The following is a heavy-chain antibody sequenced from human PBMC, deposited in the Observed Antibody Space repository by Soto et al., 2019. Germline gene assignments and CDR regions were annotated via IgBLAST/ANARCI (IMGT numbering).Heavy chain of an antibody. CDR1: GFTFSSYG. V-gene: IGHV3-33*01. Sequence: QVQLVESGGGVVQPGRSLRLSCAASGFTFSSYGMHWVRQAPGKGLEWVAVIWYDGSNKYYADSVKGRFTISRDNSKNTLYLQMNSLRAEDTAVYYCARGDTVTPVYFDYWGQGTLVTVSS. CDR3: ARGDTVTPVYFDY. D-gene: IGHD4-17*01. J-gene: IGHJ4*02. CDR2: IWYDGSNK.